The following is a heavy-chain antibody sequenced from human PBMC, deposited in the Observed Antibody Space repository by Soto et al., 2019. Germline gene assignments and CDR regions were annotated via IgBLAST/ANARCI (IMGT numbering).Heavy chain of an antibody. J-gene: IGHJ4*02. CDR3: TKANWYSEY. Sequence: QVQLQESGPGLVKPSETLSLTCTVSGVSISNNYWSWIRQPPGKGLEWIGYINYNGNTNYNPSLKSRVTMSVDTSRNQISLKLTTVTAADTAVYYCTKANWYSEYWGQGTLVTVSS. V-gene: IGHV4-59*01. D-gene: IGHD7-27*01. CDR2: INYNGNT. CDR1: GVSISNNY.